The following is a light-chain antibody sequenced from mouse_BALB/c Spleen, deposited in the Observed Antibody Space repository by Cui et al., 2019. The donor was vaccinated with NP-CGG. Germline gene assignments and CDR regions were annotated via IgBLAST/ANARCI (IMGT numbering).Light chain of an antibody. Sequence: HDAVIQEAAPTTSPGETVTLTCRSSTGAVTTNNYANWVQEKPDHLFTGLIGGTNNRAPGVPARFSGSLIGDKAALTITGAQTEDEAIYFCALWYSNHWVFGGGTKLTVL. V-gene: IGLV1*01. CDR2: GTN. CDR3: ALWYSNHWV. CDR1: TGAVTTNNY. J-gene: IGLJ1*01.